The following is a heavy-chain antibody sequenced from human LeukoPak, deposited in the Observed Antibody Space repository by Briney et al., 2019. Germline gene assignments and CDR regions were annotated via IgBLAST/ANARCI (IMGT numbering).Heavy chain of an antibody. CDR1: GFTFSNYG. CDR2: MSYDGTNK. Sequence: PGRSLRLSCVASGFTFSNYGMHWVRQAPGKGLEWVAVMSYDGTNKYYTDSVKGRFTISRDNSKNTLFLQMNSLRAEDTALYYYAKYPGGFTGIVNYYHMDVWGKGTTVTVSS. D-gene: IGHD1-26*01. V-gene: IGHV3-30*18. CDR3: AKYPGGFTGIVNYYHMDV. J-gene: IGHJ6*03.